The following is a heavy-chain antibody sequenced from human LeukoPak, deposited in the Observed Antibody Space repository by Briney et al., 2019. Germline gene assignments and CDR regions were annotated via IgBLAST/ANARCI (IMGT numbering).Heavy chain of an antibody. D-gene: IGHD6-13*01. J-gene: IGHJ4*02. CDR2: MNPNSGNT. V-gene: IGHV1-8*01. Sequence: ASVKVSCKASGYTFTSYVINWVRQATGQGLEWMGWMNPNSGNTGYAQKCQGRVTMTRNTSISTAYMELSSLRSEDTAVYYCARVAAAGTPHFDYWGQGTLVTVSS. CDR1: GYTFTSYV. CDR3: ARVAAAGTPHFDY.